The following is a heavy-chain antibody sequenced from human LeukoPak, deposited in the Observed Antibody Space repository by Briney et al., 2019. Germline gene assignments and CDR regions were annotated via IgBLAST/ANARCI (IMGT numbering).Heavy chain of an antibody. J-gene: IGHJ6*02. CDR3: AREYRSYYYGMDV. V-gene: IGHV3-30-3*01. Sequence: GGSLRLSCAASGFTVSSNYMSWVRQAPGKGLEWVAVISYDGSNKYYADSVKGRFTISRDNSKNTLYLQMNSLRAEDTAVYYCAREYRSYYYGMDVWGQGTTVTVSS. CDR1: GFTVSSNY. CDR2: ISYDGSNK. D-gene: IGHD2-2*01.